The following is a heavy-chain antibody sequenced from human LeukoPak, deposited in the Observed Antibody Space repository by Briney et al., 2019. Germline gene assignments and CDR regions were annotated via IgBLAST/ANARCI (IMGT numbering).Heavy chain of an antibody. CDR1: GFTFSHYA. CDR3: AKGGPVSGNFHFFDF. D-gene: IGHD1-26*01. V-gene: IGHV3-23*01. CDR2: MSISGGGT. J-gene: IGHJ4*02. Sequence: PGGSLRLSCAVSGFTFSHYAMSWVRQAPGKGLEWVSSMSISGGGTYYPESVKGRFSISRDNSKNMLYLQLNNLRADDRAVYYCAKGGPVSGNFHFFDFWGQGTLVTVSS.